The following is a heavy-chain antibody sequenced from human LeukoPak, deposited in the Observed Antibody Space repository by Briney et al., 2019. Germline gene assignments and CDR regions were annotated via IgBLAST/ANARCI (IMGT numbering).Heavy chain of an antibody. Sequence: PSETLSLTCAVSGVSISSSGYSWSWIRQPPGKGLEWIGYIYHGGSTYYNPSLESRVIISVDMSKNQCSLKLSSVTAADTAVYYCASLCGYSYPCDAFDIWGQGTMVTVSS. CDR1: GVSISSSGYS. V-gene: IGHV4-30-2*01. CDR2: IYHGGST. J-gene: IGHJ3*02. CDR3: ASLCGYSYPCDAFDI. D-gene: IGHD5-18*01.